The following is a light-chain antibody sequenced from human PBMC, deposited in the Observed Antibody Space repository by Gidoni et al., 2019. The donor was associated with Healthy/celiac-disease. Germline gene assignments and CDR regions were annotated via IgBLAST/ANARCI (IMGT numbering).Light chain of an antibody. CDR3: QQYDNLPLS. J-gene: IGKJ2*03. CDR1: QDISRY. Sequence: PSFLSASVGDRVTITCQASQDISRYLDWYQQKPGKAPKLLIYDASNLETGVPSRFSGSGSGTEFTFTISSLQPEDIATYYCQQYDNLPLSFGQGTKLEIK. V-gene: IGKV1-33*01. CDR2: DAS.